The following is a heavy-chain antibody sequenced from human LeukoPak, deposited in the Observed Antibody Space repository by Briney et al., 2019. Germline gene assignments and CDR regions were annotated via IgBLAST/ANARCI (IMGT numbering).Heavy chain of an antibody. CDR1: GYTFTSYA. J-gene: IGHJ6*02. Sequence: ASVKVSCKASGYTFTSYAMNWVRQAPGQGLEWMGWINTNTGNPTYAQGFTGRFVFSLDTSVSTAYLQISSLKAEDTAVYYCARTVYDSSGYYVNYYYYGMDVWGQGTTVTVSS. CDR2: INTNTGNP. D-gene: IGHD3-22*01. CDR3: ARTVYDSSGYYVNYYYYGMDV. V-gene: IGHV7-4-1*02.